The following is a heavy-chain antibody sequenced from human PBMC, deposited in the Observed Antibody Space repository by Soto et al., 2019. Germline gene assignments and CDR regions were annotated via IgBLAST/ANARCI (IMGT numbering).Heavy chain of an antibody. J-gene: IGHJ5*02. Sequence: QVQLVQSGAEVKKPGASVKVSCKASGYTFTGYYMHWVRQAPGQGLEGMGWINPNSGGTNYAQKFQGRVTMTRDTSISRAYMELSRLRSDDTAVYYCAREGGVGSSSPVWFDPWGQGTLVTVSS. V-gene: IGHV1-2*02. D-gene: IGHD6-6*01. CDR2: INPNSGGT. CDR3: AREGGVGSSSPVWFDP. CDR1: GYTFTGYY.